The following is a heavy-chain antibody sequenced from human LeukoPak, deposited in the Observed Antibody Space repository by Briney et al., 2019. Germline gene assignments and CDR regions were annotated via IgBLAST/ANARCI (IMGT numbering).Heavy chain of an antibody. Sequence: AGGSLRLSCAASGFTFDDYAMHGVRQAPGKGLEWVAVISYDGSNKYYADSVKGRFTISRDNSKNTLYLQMNSLRAEDTAVYYCARDWFQWLVRYYYYGMDVWGQGTTVTVSS. J-gene: IGHJ6*02. CDR3: ARDWFQWLVRYYYYGMDV. D-gene: IGHD6-19*01. CDR2: ISYDGSNK. V-gene: IGHV3-30-3*01. CDR1: GFTFDDYA.